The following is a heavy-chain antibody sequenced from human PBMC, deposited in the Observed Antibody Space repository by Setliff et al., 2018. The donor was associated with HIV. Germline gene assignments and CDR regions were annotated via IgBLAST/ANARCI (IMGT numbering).Heavy chain of an antibody. J-gene: IGHJ6*03. CDR3: AKLTYFGSGSRVPKPGYFYMDV. CDR1: GYTFTTYP. V-gene: IGHV1-69*05. Sequence: SVKVSCKASGYTFTTYPMHWVRQAPGQGLEWVGEIIPLFGAPNYAQKFQGRVTLTTDESTSAAFMELRSLRSEDTAVYYCAKLTYFGSGSRVPKPGYFYMDVWGQGTTVTVSS. CDR2: IIPLFGAP. D-gene: IGHD3-10*01.